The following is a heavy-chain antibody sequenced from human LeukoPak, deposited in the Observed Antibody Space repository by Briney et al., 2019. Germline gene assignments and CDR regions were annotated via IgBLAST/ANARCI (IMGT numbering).Heavy chain of an antibody. CDR1: GFTFSSSW. V-gene: IGHV3-7*01. Sequence: AGGSLRLSCAASGFTFSSSWMAWVRQAPGKGLEWVGNIKEDGTAKNYVVSVRGRFTISRDNAKNSLYLQMNSLRGEDTAVYYCTRDSGYNAFDIWGQGAMVTVSS. D-gene: IGHD5-12*01. CDR2: IKEDGTAK. J-gene: IGHJ3*02. CDR3: TRDSGYNAFDI.